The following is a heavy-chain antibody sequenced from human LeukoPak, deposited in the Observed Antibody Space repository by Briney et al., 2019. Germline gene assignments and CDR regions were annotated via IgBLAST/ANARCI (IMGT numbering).Heavy chain of an antibody. J-gene: IGHJ4*02. D-gene: IGHD6-19*01. CDR1: GFTFSSYE. Sequence: PGGSLRLSCAASGFTFSSYEMNWVRQAPGKGLEWVSYISSSGSTIYYADSVKGRFTISRDNAKNSLYLQMNSLRAEDTAVYYCARESVAGKRQDFDYWGQGTLVTVSS. CDR3: ARESVAGKRQDFDY. CDR2: ISSSGSTI. V-gene: IGHV3-48*03.